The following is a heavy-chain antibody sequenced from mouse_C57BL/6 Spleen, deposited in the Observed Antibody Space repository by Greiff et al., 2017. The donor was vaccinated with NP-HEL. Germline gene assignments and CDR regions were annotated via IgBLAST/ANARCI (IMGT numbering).Heavy chain of an antibody. D-gene: IGHD2-4*01. J-gene: IGHJ1*03. CDR1: GFSFTSYG. CDR2: IWRGGST. V-gene: IGHV2-5*01. Sequence: QVHVKQSGPGLVQPSQSLSITCTVSGFSFTSYGVHWVRQSPGKGLEWLGVIWRGGSTDYNAAFMSRLSITKDNSKSQVFFKMNSLQADDTAIYYCAKTPMITTKDWYFDVWGTGTTVTVSS. CDR3: AKTPMITTKDWYFDV.